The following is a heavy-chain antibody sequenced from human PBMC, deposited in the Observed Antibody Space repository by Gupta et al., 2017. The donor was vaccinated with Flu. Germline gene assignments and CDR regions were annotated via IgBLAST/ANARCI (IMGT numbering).Heavy chain of an antibody. J-gene: IGHJ4*02. CDR3: AREMAHSSAYDY. CDR2: IGSGGIRA. CDR1: YW. V-gene: IGHV3-74*01. Sequence: YWMFWVRQAPGKGLVWVSRIGSGGIRAAYADSGKGRFTISRDNAKNTLYLQMSSLRAEDTAVYYCAREMAHSSAYDYWGQGTLLTVSS. D-gene: IGHD6-19*01.